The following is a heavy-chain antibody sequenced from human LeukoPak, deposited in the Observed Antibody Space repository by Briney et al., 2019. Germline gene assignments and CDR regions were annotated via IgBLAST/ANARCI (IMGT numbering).Heavy chain of an antibody. V-gene: IGHV1-2*02. CDR3: ARTLPNYYYGMDV. CDR2: INPNSGDT. J-gene: IGHJ6*02. D-gene: IGHD1-26*01. Sequence: ASVKVSCKASGYTFSGYYMHWVRQAPGQGLEWMGWINPNSGDTNYAQKFQGRVSMTRDTSINTAYMELSRLRSDDTSVYYCARTLPNYYYGMDVGGQGTTVTVS. CDR1: GYTFSGYY.